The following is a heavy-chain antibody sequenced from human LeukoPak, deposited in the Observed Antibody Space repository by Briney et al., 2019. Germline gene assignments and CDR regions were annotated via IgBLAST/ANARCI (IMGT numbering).Heavy chain of an antibody. V-gene: IGHV5-51*01. J-gene: IGHJ6*02. CDR2: IYPGDSDT. D-gene: IGHD2-2*01. CDR1: GYSFTSYW. Sequence: LGESLKISCKGSGYSFTSYWIGWVRQMPGKGLEWMGIIYPGDSDTRYSPSFQGQVTISADKSISTAYLQWSSLKASDTAMYYCATRDFPARYGMDVWGQGTTVTVSS. CDR3: ATRDFPARYGMDV.